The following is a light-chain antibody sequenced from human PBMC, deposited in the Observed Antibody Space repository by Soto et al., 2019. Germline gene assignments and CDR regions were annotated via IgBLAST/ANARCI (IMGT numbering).Light chain of an antibody. J-gene: IGLJ2*01. CDR1: SSDVGSYDL. CDR3: CSYAGSSTFDVV. CDR2: DVS. Sequence: QSALTQPASVSGSPGQSITISCTGTSSDVGSYDLVSWYQHHPGKAPKLMIYDVSKRPSGVSDRFSGSKSGNRASLTISGLQAEDEADYYCCSYAGSSTFDVVFGGGTKVTVL. V-gene: IGLV2-23*02.